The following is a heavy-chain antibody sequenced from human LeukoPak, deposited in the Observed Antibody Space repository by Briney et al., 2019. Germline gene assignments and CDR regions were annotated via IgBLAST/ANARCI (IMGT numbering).Heavy chain of an antibody. D-gene: IGHD3-10*01. Sequence: GGSLRLSCAASGFNFSSFDMSWVRQAPGKGLEWVSTLACLDTSCTEYYADSVKGRFSISRDNSRSTLSLQMNSLRVEDTAIYYCARDSEGCFDFWGQGTLVTVSS. CDR3: ARDSEGCFDF. CDR2: LACLDTSCTE. CDR1: GFNFSSFD. J-gene: IGHJ4*02. V-gene: IGHV3-23*01.